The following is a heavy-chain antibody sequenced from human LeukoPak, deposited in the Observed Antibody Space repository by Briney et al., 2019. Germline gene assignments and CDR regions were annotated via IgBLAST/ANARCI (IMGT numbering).Heavy chain of an antibody. CDR2: ISNSGSTI. CDR1: GFTFSSYE. Sequence: GGSLRLSCAASGFTFSSYEMNWVRQAPGKGLEWVSHISNSGSTIYFADSVTGRFTISRDNAKNSLYLQMNSLGAEDTAVYYCARVLSSWYRGAFDMWGQGTMVTVFS. D-gene: IGHD6-13*01. V-gene: IGHV3-48*03. CDR3: ARVLSSWYRGAFDM. J-gene: IGHJ3*02.